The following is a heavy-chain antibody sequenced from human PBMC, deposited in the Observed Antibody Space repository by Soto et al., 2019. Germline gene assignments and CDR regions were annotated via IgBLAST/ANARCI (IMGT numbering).Heavy chain of an antibody. CDR2: IYWDDDK. V-gene: IGHV2-5*02. CDR1: GFSLSTSGVG. Sequence: QITLKESGPTLVKPTQPLTLTCTFSGFSLSTSGVGVGWIRQPPGKALEWLALIYWDDDKRYSPSLKIRLTITKDTSKNQVVITMTIMDPVDTSTYYCAHTYYYDSSGYYYYAFDIWGQGTMVTVSS. J-gene: IGHJ3*02. CDR3: AHTYYYDSSGYYYYAFDI. D-gene: IGHD3-22*01.